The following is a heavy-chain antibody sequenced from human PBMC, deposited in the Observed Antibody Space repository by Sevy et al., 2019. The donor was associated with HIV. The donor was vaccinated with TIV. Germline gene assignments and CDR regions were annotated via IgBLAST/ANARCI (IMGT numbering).Heavy chain of an antibody. D-gene: IGHD3-22*01. CDR1: GFTFSDYY. CDR3: ARENTMIEEPGWFDP. CDR2: ISRSGTTI. V-gene: IGHV3-11*01. J-gene: IGHJ5*02. Sequence: GGSLRLSCAASGFTFSDYYMSWIRQAPGKGLEWVSYISRSGTTINYADSVKGRFTISRDNAKNSPYLQMNSLRAEDTAVYYCARENTMIEEPGWFDPWGQGTLVTVSS.